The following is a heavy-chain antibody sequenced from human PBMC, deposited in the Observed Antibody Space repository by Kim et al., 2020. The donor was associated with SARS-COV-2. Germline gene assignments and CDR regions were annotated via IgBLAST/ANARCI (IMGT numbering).Heavy chain of an antibody. CDR1: GFTFRYYA. V-gene: IGHV3-30*04. D-gene: IGHD4-17*01. CDR2: ISYDGSNK. J-gene: IGHJ6*02. CDR3: ARDFKVKNYGGNSVGFSYYAMYV. Sequence: GGSLRLSCTASGFTFRYYAMHWVRQAPGKGLEWVAVISYDGSNKFYADSVKGRFTISRDNSENTVYLQMNSLRAEDTAVYYCARDFKVKNYGGNSVGFSYYAMYVWGHGTPVTVSS.